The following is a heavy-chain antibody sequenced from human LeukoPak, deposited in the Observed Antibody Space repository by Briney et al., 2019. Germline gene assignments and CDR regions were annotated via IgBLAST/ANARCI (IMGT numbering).Heavy chain of an antibody. J-gene: IGHJ4*02. CDR1: GGSISISSYY. V-gene: IGHV4-39*01. CDR3: ARRGGYNHIDY. D-gene: IGHD5-24*01. CDR2: IYYSGST. Sequence: SETLSLTCTGSGGSISISSYYWGWIRQPPGKGLEWIGSIYYSGSTYYNPSLKRRVTISVDTSKNQYSLKRSSVTASDTAVYYCARRGGYNHIDYWGQGTLVTVSS.